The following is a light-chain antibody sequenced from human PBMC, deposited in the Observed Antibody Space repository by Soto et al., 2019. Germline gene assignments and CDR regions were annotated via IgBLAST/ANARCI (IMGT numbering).Light chain of an antibody. CDR2: KAS. V-gene: IGKV1-5*03. CDR1: QSISSW. J-gene: IGKJ1*01. CDR3: QQYNSYWT. Sequence: DIQMTQCPSTLSASVGDRVTITCRASQSISSWLAWYQQKPGTAPKLLIYKASSLETGVPSRFIGSGSGTEFTLTISSLQPDDFATYYCQQYNSYWTFGQGTKVEIK.